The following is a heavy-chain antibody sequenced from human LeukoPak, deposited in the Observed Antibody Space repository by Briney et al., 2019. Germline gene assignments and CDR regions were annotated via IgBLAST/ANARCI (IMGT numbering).Heavy chain of an antibody. CDR2: ISGSGGST. CDR1: GFTFSSYA. Sequence: HSGGSLRLSCAASGFTFSSYAMSWVRQAPGKGLEWVSAISGSGGSTYYADSVKGRFTISRDNSKNTLYLQVNSLRAEDTAVYYCAKGGLRYFDWLLSTYWGQGTLVTVSS. CDR3: AKGGLRYFDWLLSTY. V-gene: IGHV3-23*01. D-gene: IGHD3-9*01. J-gene: IGHJ4*02.